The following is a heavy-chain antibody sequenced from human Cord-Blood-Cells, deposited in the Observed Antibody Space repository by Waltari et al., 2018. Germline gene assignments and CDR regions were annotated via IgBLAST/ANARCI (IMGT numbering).Heavy chain of an antibody. V-gene: IGHV4-39*01. Sequence: QLQLQESGPGLVKPSETLSLTCTVPGGSISSSSYHCGWIRQPPGKGLEWIGSIYYSGSTYYNPSLKSRVTISVDTSKNQFSLKLSSVTAADTAVYYCAIPWGSEVDYWGQGTLVTVSS. CDR2: IYYSGST. D-gene: IGHD7-27*01. CDR1: GGSISSSSYH. J-gene: IGHJ4*02. CDR3: AIPWGSEVDY.